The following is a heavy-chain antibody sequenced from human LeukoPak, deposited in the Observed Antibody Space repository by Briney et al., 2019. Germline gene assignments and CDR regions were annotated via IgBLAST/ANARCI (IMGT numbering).Heavy chain of an antibody. V-gene: IGHV3-30*02. J-gene: IGHJ4*02. CDR3: AKDPGIAVAGFGY. CDR1: GFTFSSYG. Sequence: GGSLRLSCAASGFTFSSYGMHWVRQAPGKGLEWVAFIRYDGSNKYYADSVKGRFTISRDNSKNTLYLQMNSLRAEDTAVYYCAKDPGIAVAGFGYWGQGTLVTVSS. CDR2: IRYDGSNK. D-gene: IGHD6-19*01.